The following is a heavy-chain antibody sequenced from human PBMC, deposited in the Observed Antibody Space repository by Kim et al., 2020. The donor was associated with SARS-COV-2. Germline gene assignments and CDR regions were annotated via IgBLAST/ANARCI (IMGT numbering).Heavy chain of an antibody. D-gene: IGHD3-10*01. CDR2: KKGDGIEE. J-gene: IGHJ4*02. V-gene: IGHV3-7*01. Sequence: GGSLRLSCVASGYNFRNYWMSWVRQAPGKGLEWVAMKKGDGIEEHYVDTVKGRFTMSRDTARHSLSLQMHRLRTEDTAIYYCAALDSAQAPGGIWGQGTQVTVSS. CDR1: GYNFRNYW. CDR3: AALDSAQAPGGI.